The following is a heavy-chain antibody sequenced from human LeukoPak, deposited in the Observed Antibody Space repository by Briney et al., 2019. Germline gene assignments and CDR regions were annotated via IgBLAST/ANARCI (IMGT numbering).Heavy chain of an antibody. Sequence: GGSLRLSCAASGFTFSSYEMNWVRQAPGKGLEWVSYISSSGSTIYYADSVKGRFTISGDNSKNTLYLQMNILRAEDTAGYYGVSREGYFDWLLSFDYWGQGPLVPVSP. J-gene: IGHJ4*02. CDR2: ISSSGSTI. CDR3: VSREGYFDWLLSFDY. CDR1: GFTFSSYE. V-gene: IGHV3-48*03. D-gene: IGHD3-9*01.